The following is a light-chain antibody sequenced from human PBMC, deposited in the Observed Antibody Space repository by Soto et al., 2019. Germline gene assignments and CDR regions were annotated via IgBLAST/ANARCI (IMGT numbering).Light chain of an antibody. CDR1: QSISNN. V-gene: IGKV1-39*01. CDR3: QHYRRNTWS. Sequence: DIQMTQSPSSLSASVGDRVTITCRASQSISNNLNWYHQKPGKPPKLLIYGASNLESGVPSRFSGSGSGTECTLTITTLQPDDFATYFCQHYRRNTWSFGPGTKVDIK. J-gene: IGKJ1*01. CDR2: GAS.